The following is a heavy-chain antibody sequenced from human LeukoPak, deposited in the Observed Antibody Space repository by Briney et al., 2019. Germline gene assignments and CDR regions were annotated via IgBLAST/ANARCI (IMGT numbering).Heavy chain of an antibody. CDR2: TYYRSKWSY. J-gene: IGHJ3*02. CDR3: ARGDQAFDI. Sequence: SQTLSLTCAISGDSVSINSAAWNWIRQAPSRGLEWLGRTYYRSKWSYNYTVSVKSLIIINPDTSKNQFSLQLSSVTPEDTAVYYCARGDQAFDIWGQGTMVTVSS. V-gene: IGHV6-1*01. CDR1: GDSVSINSAA.